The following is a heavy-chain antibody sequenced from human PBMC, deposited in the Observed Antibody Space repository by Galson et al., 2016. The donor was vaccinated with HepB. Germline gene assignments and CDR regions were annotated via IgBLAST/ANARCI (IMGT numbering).Heavy chain of an antibody. Sequence: LSLTCGVSNASIRGANWWGWVRPPPGRGLEWSGETHHRGGTRYNPTLESRVTISIDESKNQFSLDLESVTAAHPAIYCGASLSRGFSGDYPAEHWGQGTLVAVSS. CDR3: ASLSRGFSGDYPAEH. CDR2: THHRGGT. D-gene: IGHD2-2*01. J-gene: IGHJ1*01. V-gene: IGHV4-4*01. CDR1: NASIRGANW.